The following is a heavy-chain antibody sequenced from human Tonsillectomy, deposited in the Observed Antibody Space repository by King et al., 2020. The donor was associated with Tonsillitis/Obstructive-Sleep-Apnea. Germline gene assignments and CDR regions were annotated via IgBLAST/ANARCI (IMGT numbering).Heavy chain of an antibody. CDR3: ARLGYCSGNSCLSLYCYYAMDV. V-gene: IGHV5-51*03. CDR1: GYSFTNYW. J-gene: IGHJ6*02. CDR2: IYPGDSDT. D-gene: IGHD2-15*01. Sequence: VQLVQSGAEVKKPGASLKISCQGSGYSFTNYWIGWVRQMPGKGLEWMGIIYPGDSDTRYSPSFQGQVTISADKSIRTAYLQWSSLKASDTAMYYCARLGYCSGNSCLSLYCYYAMDVWGQGTTVTVSS.